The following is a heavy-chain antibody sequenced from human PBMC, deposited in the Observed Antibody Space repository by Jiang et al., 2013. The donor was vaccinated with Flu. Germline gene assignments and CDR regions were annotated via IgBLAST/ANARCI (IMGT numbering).Heavy chain of an antibody. J-gene: IGHJ6*04. CDR3: ARAPDGDYYYGMDV. V-gene: IGHV4-59*01. Sequence: GSGLVKPSETLSLTCTVSGGSISSYYWSWIRQPPGKGLEWIGYIYYSGSTNYNPSLKSRVTISVDTSKNQFSLKLSSVTAADTAVYYCARAPDGDYYYGMDVVGQRDHGHRL. CDR1: GGSISSYY. CDR2: IYYSGST. D-gene: IGHD3-10*01.